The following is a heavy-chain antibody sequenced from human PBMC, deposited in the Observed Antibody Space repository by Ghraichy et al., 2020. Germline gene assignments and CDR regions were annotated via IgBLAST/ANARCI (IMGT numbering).Heavy chain of an antibody. Sequence: LRLSCAASGLSFRKYGVHWVRQAPGTGLEWVALISHDGNEHYYADAVKGRFSISRDNSKNTVDLQMRSLRPEDTAVYYCAKELYYYDSSSYYPLDHWGQGTRVTVTS. CDR2: ISHDGNEH. V-gene: IGHV3-30*18. CDR3: AKELYYYDSSSYYPLDH. J-gene: IGHJ4*02. D-gene: IGHD3-22*01. CDR1: GLSFRKYG.